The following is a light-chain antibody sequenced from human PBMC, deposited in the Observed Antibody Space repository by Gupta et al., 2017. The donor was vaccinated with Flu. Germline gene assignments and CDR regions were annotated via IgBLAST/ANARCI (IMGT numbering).Light chain of an antibody. J-gene: IGKJ2*03. V-gene: IGKV3-11*01. CDR3: QQRRNWYS. CDR2: DAS. CDR1: QNVGIL. Sequence: EIVLTQSPDTLSLSPGESATLSCRASQNVGILLGWYQQKPGQAPRLLIYDASNRATGIPARFSGSGSGTDFTLTISSLEPEDFAVYYCQQRRNWYSFGQGTKLEIK.